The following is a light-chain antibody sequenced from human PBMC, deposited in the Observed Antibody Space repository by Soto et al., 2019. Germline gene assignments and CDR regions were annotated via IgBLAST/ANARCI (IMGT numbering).Light chain of an antibody. CDR1: QSVSSN. V-gene: IGKV3-15*01. CDR3: QQYNTWPPLT. Sequence: EIVMTQSPATLSVSPGERATLSCRASQSVSSNLAWYQQKPGQAPRLLIYGASTGATGIPARFSGSGSGTEFPLTISSLQSEVFAVYYCQQYNTWPPLTVGGGTNVEIK. J-gene: IGKJ4*01. CDR2: GAS.